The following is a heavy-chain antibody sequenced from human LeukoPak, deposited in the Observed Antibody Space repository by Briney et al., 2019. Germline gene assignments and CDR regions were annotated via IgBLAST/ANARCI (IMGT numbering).Heavy chain of an antibody. Sequence: GGSLRLSCAASGFTFSSYAMSWVRQAPGKGLVWVSRINTDGSTTSYADSVKGRFTISRDNAKNTLYLQMNSLRAEDTAVYYCARDGVVTAPFDYWGQGTLVTVSS. J-gene: IGHJ4*02. CDR1: GFTFSSYA. V-gene: IGHV3-74*01. CDR3: ARDGVVTAPFDY. CDR2: INTDGSTT. D-gene: IGHD2-21*02.